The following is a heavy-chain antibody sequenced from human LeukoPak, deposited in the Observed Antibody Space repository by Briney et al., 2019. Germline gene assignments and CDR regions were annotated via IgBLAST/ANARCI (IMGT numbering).Heavy chain of an antibody. D-gene: IGHD6-13*01. CDR2: INPNSGGT. V-gene: IGHV1-2*02. J-gene: IGHJ5*02. Sequence: ASVKVSCKTSGYTFTGYYMHWVRQAPGQGLEWMGWINPNSGGTNYAQKFQGRVTMTRDTSISTAYMELSRLRSDDTAVYYCARGTAAAANWFDPWGQGTLVTVSS. CDR1: GYTFTGYY. CDR3: ARGTAAAANWFDP.